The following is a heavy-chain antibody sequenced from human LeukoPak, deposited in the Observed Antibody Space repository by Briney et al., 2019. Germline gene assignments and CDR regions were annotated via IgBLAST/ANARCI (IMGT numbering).Heavy chain of an antibody. V-gene: IGHV4-34*08. CDR3: ADTYYYGSGSS. CDR1: GFTVRSHY. J-gene: IGHJ4*02. CDR2: INHSGST. D-gene: IGHD3-10*01. Sequence: GSLRLSCAASGFTVRSHYMSWVRPAPGKGLEWIGEINHSGSTNYNPSLKSRVTISVDTSKNQFSLKLSSVTAADTAVYYCADTYYYGSGSSWGQGTLVTVSS.